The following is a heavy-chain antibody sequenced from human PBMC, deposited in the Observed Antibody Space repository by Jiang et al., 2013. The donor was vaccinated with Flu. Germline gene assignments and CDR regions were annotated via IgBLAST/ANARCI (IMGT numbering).Heavy chain of an antibody. CDR2: IVHGGTT. J-gene: IGHJ4*02. V-gene: IGHV4-34*12. CDR3: ARYLAMADIR. Sequence: GSGLVKPSETLSLTCAVYGGSFSGYYWTWIRQPPGKGLEWIGEIVHGGTTYYNPSLKGRVTMSLDTSKLQFSLRLSSVTAADTAVYYCARYLAMADIRWGQGTLVTVSS. D-gene: IGHD6-19*01. CDR1: GGSFSGYY.